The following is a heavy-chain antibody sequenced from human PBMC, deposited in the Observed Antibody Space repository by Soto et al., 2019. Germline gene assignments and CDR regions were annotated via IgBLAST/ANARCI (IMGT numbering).Heavy chain of an antibody. D-gene: IGHD3-10*01. CDR2: VYYSGST. CDR3: ARDKAHLWFGELST. J-gene: IGHJ5*02. V-gene: IGHV4-31*03. Sequence: QVQLQESGPGLVKPSQTLSLTCTVSGGSISSGGYYWSWIRQHPGKGLEWIGYVYYSGSTYYNPSLKSRVTISVDTSKNQFSLKLSSVTAAATAVYYCARDKAHLWFGELSTWGQGTLVTVSS. CDR1: GGSISSGGYY.